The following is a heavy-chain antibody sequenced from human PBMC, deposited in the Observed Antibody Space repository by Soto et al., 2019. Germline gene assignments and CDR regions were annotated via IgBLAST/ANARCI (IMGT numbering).Heavy chain of an antibody. D-gene: IGHD3-3*01. CDR1: GGSFSGYY. CDR3: ARGFVTIFGVGNYYYYGMDV. Sequence: SETLSLTCAVYGGSFSGYYWSWIRQPPGKGLGWIGEINHSGSTNYNPSLKSRVTISVDTSKNQFSLKLSSVTAADTAVYYCARGFVTIFGVGNYYYYGMDVWGQGTTVTVSS. J-gene: IGHJ6*01. CDR2: INHSGST. V-gene: IGHV4-34*01.